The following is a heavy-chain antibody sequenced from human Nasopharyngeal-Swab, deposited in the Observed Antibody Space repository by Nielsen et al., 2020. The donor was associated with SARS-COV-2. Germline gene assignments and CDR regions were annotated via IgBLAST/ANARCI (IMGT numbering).Heavy chain of an antibody. CDR3: ASLYGNYYYGTDV. V-gene: IGHV5-51*01. CDR2: IYPGDSDT. J-gene: IGHJ6*02. D-gene: IGHD4-17*01. Sequence: KVSCKGSGYSFTSYWIGWVRQMPGKGLEWMGIIYPGDSDTRYSPSFQGQVTISADKSISTAYLQWSSLKASDTAMYYCASLYGNYYYGTDVWGQGTTVTVSS. CDR1: GYSFTSYW.